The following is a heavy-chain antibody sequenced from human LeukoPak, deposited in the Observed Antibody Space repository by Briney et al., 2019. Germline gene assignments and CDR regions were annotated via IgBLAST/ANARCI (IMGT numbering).Heavy chain of an antibody. CDR1: GYSFTSGHY. Sequence: PSETLSLTCSVSGYSFTSGHYWGWIRQPPGKGLEWIANIYHTGSAHYNPSLKSRVTISVDTSKNQFSLKLSSVTAADTAEYYCARYCTSTTCILRGFDYWGQGTLVTVSS. CDR3: ARYCTSTTCILRGFDY. J-gene: IGHJ4*02. CDR2: IYHTGSA. V-gene: IGHV4-38-2*01. D-gene: IGHD2-2*01.